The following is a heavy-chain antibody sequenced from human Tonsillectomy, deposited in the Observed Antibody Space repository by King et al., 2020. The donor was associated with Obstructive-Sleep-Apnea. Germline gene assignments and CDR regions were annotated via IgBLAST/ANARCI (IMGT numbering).Heavy chain of an antibody. D-gene: IGHD2-15*01. CDR2: IFSNDEK. CDR3: ARMGGYCSGGSCYSYFDY. V-gene: IGHV2-26*01. Sequence: TLKESGPVLVKPTETLTLTCTVSGFSLSNARMGVSWIRQPPGKALEWLAHIFSNDEKSYITSLKSRLTISKDTSKSHVVLTMTNMDPVDTATYYCARMGGYCSGGSCYSYFDYWGQGTLVTVSS. J-gene: IGHJ4*02. CDR1: GFSLSNARMG.